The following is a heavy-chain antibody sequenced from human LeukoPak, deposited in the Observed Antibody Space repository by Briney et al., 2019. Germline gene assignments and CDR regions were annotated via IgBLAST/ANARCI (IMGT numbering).Heavy chain of an antibody. CDR3: AREIAVAGTYYYYGMDV. V-gene: IGHV3-33*01. CDR1: GFTFSSYG. CDR2: IWYDGSNK. Sequence: PGGSLRLSCAASGFTFSSYGMHWVRQAPGKGLEWVAVIWYDGSNKYYADSVKGRFTISRDNSKNTLYLQMNSLRAEDTAVYYCAREIAVAGTYYYYGMDVWGQGTTVSVSS. J-gene: IGHJ6*02. D-gene: IGHD6-19*01.